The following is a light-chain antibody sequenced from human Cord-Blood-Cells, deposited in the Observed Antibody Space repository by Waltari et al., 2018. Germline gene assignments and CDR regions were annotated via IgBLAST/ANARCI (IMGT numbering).Light chain of an antibody. CDR1: QSISSY. Sequence: DIQMTQSPSSLSASVGDRVTITCRASQSISSYLNWYQQKPGKAPKLLIYAASSLQSGVPSRFSGSGSGTDFTLTISSLQPEEFATYYCQQSYSTPGTFGQGTKVESK. J-gene: IGKJ1*01. V-gene: IGKV1-39*01. CDR3: QQSYSTPGT. CDR2: AAS.